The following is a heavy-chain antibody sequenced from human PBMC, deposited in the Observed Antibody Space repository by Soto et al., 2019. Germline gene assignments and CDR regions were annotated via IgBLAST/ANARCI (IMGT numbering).Heavy chain of an antibody. CDR1: GYTFTSYG. CDR2: ISAYNGNT. CDR3: ARVPAKRYYSYYGMDV. Sequence: QVQLVQSGAEVKKPGASVKVSCKASGYTFTSYGISWVRQAPGQGLEWMGWISAYNGNTNYAQKLQGRGTMTTDTAPSTADLQLRSRRSDVTAVYYSARVPAKRYYSYYGMDVWGQGTTVTVSS. V-gene: IGHV1-18*01. J-gene: IGHJ6*02.